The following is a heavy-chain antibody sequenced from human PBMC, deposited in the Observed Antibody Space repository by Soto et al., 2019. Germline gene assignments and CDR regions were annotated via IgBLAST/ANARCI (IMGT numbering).Heavy chain of an antibody. CDR3: ARDVGAGRFDP. D-gene: IGHD3-16*01. Sequence: EVQLVESGGGLIQPGGSLRLSCAASGFTFRSYWMSWVRQAPGKGLEWVANIKQDGSGKYYVDSVKGRFAISRDNAKNSLYLQMDSLRAEDTAVYYCARDVGAGRFDPWGQGTLVTVSS. J-gene: IGHJ5*02. V-gene: IGHV3-7*01. CDR1: GFTFRSYW. CDR2: IKQDGSGK.